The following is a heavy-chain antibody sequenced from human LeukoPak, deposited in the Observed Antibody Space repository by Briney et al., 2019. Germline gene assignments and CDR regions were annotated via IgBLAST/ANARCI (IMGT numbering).Heavy chain of an antibody. Sequence: ASVKVSCKASGYTFTSNYIHWVRQAPGQGLEWMGMIYPRDGSTSYAQKFQERVTITRDMSTSTAYMELSSLRSEDTAVYYCAAAPYYYDSSRFDPWGQGTLVTVSS. J-gene: IGHJ5*02. CDR3: AAAPYYYDSSRFDP. V-gene: IGHV1-46*01. CDR2: IYPRDGST. D-gene: IGHD3-22*01. CDR1: GYTFTSNY.